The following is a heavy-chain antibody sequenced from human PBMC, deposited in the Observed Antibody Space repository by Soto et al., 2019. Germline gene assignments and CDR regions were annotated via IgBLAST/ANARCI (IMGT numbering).Heavy chain of an antibody. CDR2: IWYDGSNK. CDR1: GFTFSSYG. CDR3: ARDRRGYSYGRFAY. Sequence: QVQLVESGGGVVQPGRSLRLSCAASGFTFSSYGMHWVRQAPGKGLEWVAVIWYDGSNKYYADSVKGRFTISRDNSKNTLYLQMNSLRAEDTAVYYCARDRRGYSYGRFAYWGQGTLVTVSS. V-gene: IGHV3-33*01. J-gene: IGHJ4*02. D-gene: IGHD5-18*01.